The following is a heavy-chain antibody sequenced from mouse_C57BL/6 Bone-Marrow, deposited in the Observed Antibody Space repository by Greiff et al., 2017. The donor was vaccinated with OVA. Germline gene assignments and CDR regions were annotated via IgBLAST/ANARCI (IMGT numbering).Heavy chain of an antibody. CDR1: GFTFSDYY. J-gene: IGHJ2*01. CDR3: ARQKGLRYFDY. Sequence: EVMLVESGGGLVQPGGSLKLSCAASGFTFSDYYMYWVRQTPEKRLEWVAYISNGGGSDYYPDTVQGRFTISRDNAKNTLYLQMSRLKYEYTAMYYCARQKGLRYFDYWGQGTTLTVSS. D-gene: IGHD1-1*01. CDR2: ISNGGGSD. V-gene: IGHV5-12*01.